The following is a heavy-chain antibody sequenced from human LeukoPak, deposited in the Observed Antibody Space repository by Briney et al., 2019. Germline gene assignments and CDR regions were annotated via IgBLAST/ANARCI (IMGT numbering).Heavy chain of an antibody. J-gene: IGHJ4*02. CDR3: ARLRDGYNYGFFDY. CDR2: IYYSGTT. Sequence: SETLSLTCTVSGGSISSSSYYWGWIRQPPGKGLEWIGNIYYSGTTYYNTSLKSRVTISVDTSKNQFSLKVSSVTAADTAVYYCARLRDGYNYGFFDYWGQGTLVTVSS. CDR1: GGSISSSSYY. V-gene: IGHV4-39*07. D-gene: IGHD5-18*01.